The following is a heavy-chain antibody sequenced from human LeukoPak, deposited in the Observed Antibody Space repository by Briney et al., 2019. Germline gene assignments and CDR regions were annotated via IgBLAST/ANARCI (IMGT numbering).Heavy chain of an antibody. CDR3: ARGGLGVTTTLDAFDI. J-gene: IGHJ3*02. CDR2: IYPDDSDS. V-gene: IGHV5-51*01. Sequence: GESLKISCKGSGYSFTTYWIGWVRQMPGKGLEWMGIIYPDDSDSRYSPSFRGQVTISADKSISTAYLQWSSLKASDTAMYYCARGGLGVTTTLDAFDIWGQGTMVTVSS. CDR1: GYSFTTYW. D-gene: IGHD4-17*01.